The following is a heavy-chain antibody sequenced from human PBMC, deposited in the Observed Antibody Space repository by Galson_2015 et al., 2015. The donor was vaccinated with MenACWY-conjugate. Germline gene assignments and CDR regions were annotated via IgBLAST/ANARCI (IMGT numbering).Heavy chain of an antibody. CDR3: ARDRSNDDYWSGFPGYYFDH. J-gene: IGHJ4*02. CDR2: VSYSGKA. Sequence: KGLEWIGTVSYSGKAYSNPSLERRVSISIDTSKSQFSLRIISMTAADTAVYYCARDRSNDDYWSGFPGYYFDHWGQGNLATVSS. V-gene: IGHV4-39*07. D-gene: IGHD3-3*01.